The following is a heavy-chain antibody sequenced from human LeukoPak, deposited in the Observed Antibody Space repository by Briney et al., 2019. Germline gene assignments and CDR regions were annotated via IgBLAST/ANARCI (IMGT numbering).Heavy chain of an antibody. CDR1: GGSISSSNW. D-gene: IGHD4-17*01. Sequence: PSETLSLTCAVSGGSISSSNWWSWVRQPPGKGLEWIGEIYHSGSTNYNPSLKSRVTISIDKSKDQFSLKLSSVTAADTAVYYCARVDYGDYGILFDYWGQGTLVTVSS. CDR2: IYHSGST. CDR3: ARVDYGDYGILFDY. V-gene: IGHV4-4*02. J-gene: IGHJ4*02.